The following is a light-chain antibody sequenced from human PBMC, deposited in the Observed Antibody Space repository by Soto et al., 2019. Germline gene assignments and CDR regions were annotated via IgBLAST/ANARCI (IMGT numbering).Light chain of an antibody. CDR1: SSDVGSSNL. J-gene: IGLJ1*01. CDR2: EGD. V-gene: IGLV2-23*01. Sequence: QSALAQPASVSGSPGQSITISCSGTSSDVGSSNLVSWYQQHPGKAPKLIIFEGDRRPSGVSGRFSGSKSGNTASLTISGLQAEDEADYYCCSFARRTTFYVFGTGTMVTVL. CDR3: CSFARRTTFYV.